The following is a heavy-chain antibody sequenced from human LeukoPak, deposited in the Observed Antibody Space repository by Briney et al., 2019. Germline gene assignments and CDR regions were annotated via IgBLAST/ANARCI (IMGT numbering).Heavy chain of an antibody. D-gene: IGHD3-3*01. CDR2: IYYSGST. CDR1: GGSISSGDYY. CDR3: ARGMFGSIFGVVTDNDYFDY. Sequence: SETLSLTCTVSGGSISSGDYYWSWNRQPPGKGLEWIGYIYYSGSTYYNPSLKSRVTISVDTSKNQFSLKLSSVTAADTAVYYCARGMFGSIFGVVTDNDYFDYWGQGTLVTVSS. J-gene: IGHJ4*02. V-gene: IGHV4-30-4*01.